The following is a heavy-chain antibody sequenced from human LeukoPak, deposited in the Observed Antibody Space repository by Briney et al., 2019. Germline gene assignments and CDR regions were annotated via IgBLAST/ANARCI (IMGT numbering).Heavy chain of an antibody. CDR2: IYYSGST. V-gene: IGHV4-31*03. Sequence: SETLSLACTVSGGSISSGGYYWSWIRQHPGKGLEWIGYIYYSGSTYYNPSLKSRVTISVDTSKNQSSLKLSSVTAADTAVYYCARDDAASYCMDVWGKGTTVTVSS. D-gene: IGHD6-25*01. CDR1: GGSISSGGYY. CDR3: ARDDAASYCMDV. J-gene: IGHJ6*03.